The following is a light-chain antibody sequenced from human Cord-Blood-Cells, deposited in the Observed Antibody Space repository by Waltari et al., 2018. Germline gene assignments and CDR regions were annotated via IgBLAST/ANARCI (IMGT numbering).Light chain of an antibody. Sequence: DIVLPQPPATLALSAGARATLSCRPSQSVSSYFAWYQQKPGQAPRLLIYDASNRATGIPARFSGSGSGTDFTHTISSLEPEDFAVYYCQQRSNWLFTFGPGTKVDIK. V-gene: IGKV3-11*01. J-gene: IGKJ3*01. CDR3: QQRSNWLFT. CDR2: DAS. CDR1: QSVSSY.